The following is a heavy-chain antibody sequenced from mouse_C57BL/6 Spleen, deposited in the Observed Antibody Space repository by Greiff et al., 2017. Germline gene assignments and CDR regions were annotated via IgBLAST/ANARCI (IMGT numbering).Heavy chain of an antibody. Sequence: QVQLQQSGPELVKPGASVKISCKASGYAFSSSWMNWVKQRPGKGLEWIGRIYPGDGDTNYNGKFKGKATLTADKSSSTAYMQLSSLTSEDSAVYFCARGRDDGYAWFAYWGQGTLVTVSA. CDR2: IYPGDGDT. J-gene: IGHJ3*01. D-gene: IGHD2-3*01. CDR1: GYAFSSSW. V-gene: IGHV1-82*01. CDR3: ARGRDDGYAWFAY.